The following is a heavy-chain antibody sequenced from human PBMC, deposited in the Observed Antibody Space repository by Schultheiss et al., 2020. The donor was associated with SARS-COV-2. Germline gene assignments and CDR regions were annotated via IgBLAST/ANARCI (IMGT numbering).Heavy chain of an antibody. Sequence: GGSLRLSCAASGFPFSNYAMTWIRQAPGKGLEGVAAISASAFSTYYADSVKGRFTVSRDNAKNSLYLQMNSLRDEDTAVYYCARDLRFLEWPSYFYYGMDVWGQGTTVTVSS. J-gene: IGHJ6*02. V-gene: IGHV3-23*01. CDR1: GFPFSNYA. CDR3: ARDLRFLEWPSYFYYGMDV. D-gene: IGHD3-3*01. CDR2: ISASAFST.